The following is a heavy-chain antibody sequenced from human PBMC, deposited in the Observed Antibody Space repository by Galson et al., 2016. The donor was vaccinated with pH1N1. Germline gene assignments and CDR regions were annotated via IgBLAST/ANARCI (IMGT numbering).Heavy chain of an antibody. CDR3: AREVWLRRGYYIDH. CDR1: GDSVSSRSDT. CDR2: IYHRSKWYY. J-gene: IGHJ4*02. Sequence: CAISGDSVSSRSDTWNWIRQSPRRGLEWLGRIYHRSKWYYEYAPSLQGRLRISPDTSSNRMSLHLNSVTLDDAAVYYCAREVWLRRGYYIDHWGQGSLATVSS. V-gene: IGHV6-1*01. D-gene: IGHD3-3*01.